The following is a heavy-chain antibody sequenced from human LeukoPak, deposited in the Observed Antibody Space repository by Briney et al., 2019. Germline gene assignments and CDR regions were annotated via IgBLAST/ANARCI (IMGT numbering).Heavy chain of an antibody. Sequence: PSETLSLTCTVSGGSISSSSYYWGWIRQPPGKGLEWIGSIYYSGSTYYTPSLKSRVTISVDTSKNQFSLKLSSVTAADTAVYYCVVVTVDAFDIWGQGTMVTVSS. CDR1: GGSISSSSYY. J-gene: IGHJ3*02. V-gene: IGHV4-39*01. CDR3: VVVTVDAFDI. D-gene: IGHD2-21*01. CDR2: IYYSGST.